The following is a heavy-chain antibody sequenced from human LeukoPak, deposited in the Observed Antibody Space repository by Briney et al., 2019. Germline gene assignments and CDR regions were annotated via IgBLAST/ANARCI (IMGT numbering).Heavy chain of an antibody. J-gene: IGHJ3*02. CDR1: GYTFTSQY. D-gene: IGHD3-10*01. CDR3: ASWFGENDALDI. Sequence: ASVKVSCKASGYTFTSQYVHWVRQAPGRGLEWMGIINPSGGSTSYAQKFQGRVTMTRDTSTSTVYMELKRLRSEDTAVYYCASWFGENDALDIWGQGTMVTVS. V-gene: IGHV1-46*01. CDR2: INPSGGST.